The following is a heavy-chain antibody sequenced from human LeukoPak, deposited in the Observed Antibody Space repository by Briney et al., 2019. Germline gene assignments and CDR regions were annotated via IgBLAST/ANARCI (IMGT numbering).Heavy chain of an antibody. CDR3: ARASSYGPGDFDY. D-gene: IGHD3-10*01. CDR2: IYYSGST. V-gene: IGHV4-59*01. Sequence: PSETLSLTCTVSGGSISSYYWSWIRQPPGKGLEWIGYIYYSGSTNYNPSLKSRVTISVDTSKNQFSLKLSSVTAADTAVYYCARASSYGPGDFDYWGQGTLVTVSS. J-gene: IGHJ4*02. CDR1: GGSISSYY.